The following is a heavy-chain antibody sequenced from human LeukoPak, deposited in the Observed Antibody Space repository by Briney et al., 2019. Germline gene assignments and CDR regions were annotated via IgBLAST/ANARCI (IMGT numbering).Heavy chain of an antibody. V-gene: IGHV3-64*04. D-gene: IGHD3-16*01. J-gene: IGHJ4*02. CDR2: INDSGGRT. Sequence: GGSLRLSCSASGFTFSRYAMHWVRQAPGKGLEYVSGINDSGGRTHYGDSVKGRFTISRDNAKNSLYLQMNSLRVEDTAVYYCARSLGGGAFDFWGQGTLVTVSS. CDR3: ARSLGGGAFDF. CDR1: GFTFSRYA.